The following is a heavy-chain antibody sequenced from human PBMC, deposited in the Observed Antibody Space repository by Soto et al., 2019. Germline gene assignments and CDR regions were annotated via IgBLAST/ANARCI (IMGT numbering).Heavy chain of an antibody. V-gene: IGHV4-30-2*01. CDR3: ARATLVRGVAY. Sequence: SETLSLTCAVSGGSISSGGYSWRWIRQPPGKGLEWIGYIYHSGSNYYNPSLKSRVTISVDRSKNQFSLKLSSVPAADPAVYYCARATLVRGVAYWGQGTLVTV. J-gene: IGHJ4*02. CDR1: GGSISSGGYS. CDR2: IYHSGSN. D-gene: IGHD3-10*01.